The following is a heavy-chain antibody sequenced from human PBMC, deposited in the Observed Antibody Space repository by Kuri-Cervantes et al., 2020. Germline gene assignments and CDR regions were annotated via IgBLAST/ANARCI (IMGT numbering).Heavy chain of an antibody. Sequence: SETLSLTCTVSGGSISSSSYYWGWIRQPPGKGLEWIGSIYYSGSTYYNPSLKSRVTISVDTSKNQFSLKLSSVTAADTAVYYCAAQSSVYGLAFDIWGQGTMVTVSS. CDR1: GGSISSSSYY. V-gene: IGHV4-39*07. J-gene: IGHJ3*02. CDR2: IYYSGST. CDR3: AAQSSVYGLAFDI. D-gene: IGHD4-17*01.